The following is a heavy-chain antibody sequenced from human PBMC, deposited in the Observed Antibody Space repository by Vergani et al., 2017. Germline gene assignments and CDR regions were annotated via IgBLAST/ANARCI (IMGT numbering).Heavy chain of an antibody. CDR3: ARDVSRSNPYYYDSSCRGDWFDP. Sequence: QVQLQESGPGLVQPSQTLSLTCTVSGGSISSGSYYWSWIRQPAGKGLEWIGRIYTSGRTNYNPSLKSRVTMSVDTSKNQFSLTLSSVTAADTAVYYCARDVSRSNPYYYDSSCRGDWFDPWGQGTLVTVSS. V-gene: IGHV4-61*02. CDR2: IYTSGRT. CDR1: GGSISSGSYY. D-gene: IGHD3-22*01. J-gene: IGHJ5*02.